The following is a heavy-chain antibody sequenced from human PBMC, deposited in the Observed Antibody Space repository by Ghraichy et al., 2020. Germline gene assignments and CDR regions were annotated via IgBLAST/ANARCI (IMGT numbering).Heavy chain of an antibody. Sequence: ASVKVSCKASGYTFTSYGISWVRQAPGQGLEWMGWISAYNGNTNYAQKLQGRVTMTTDTSTSTAYMELRSLRSDDTAVYYCARAPKSFNYYDSSGYGDYWGQGTLVTVSS. CDR1: GYTFTSYG. D-gene: IGHD3-22*01. CDR2: ISAYNGNT. V-gene: IGHV1-18*01. J-gene: IGHJ4*02. CDR3: ARAPKSFNYYDSSGYGDY.